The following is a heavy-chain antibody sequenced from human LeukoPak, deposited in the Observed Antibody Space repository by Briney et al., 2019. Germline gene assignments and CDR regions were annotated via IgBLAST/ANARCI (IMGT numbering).Heavy chain of an antibody. J-gene: IGHJ3*02. V-gene: IGHV3-23*03. Sequence: GGSLRLSCAASGFSFSNYALTWVRQAPGKGLEWVSLLYSHGATNYADSVKGRFTISRDDSKNTVYLQMNSLRAEDTAVYYCARWTNFHAFDIWGQGTMVTVSS. CDR3: ARWTNFHAFDI. CDR1: GFSFSNYA. CDR2: LYSHGAT. D-gene: IGHD1-1*01.